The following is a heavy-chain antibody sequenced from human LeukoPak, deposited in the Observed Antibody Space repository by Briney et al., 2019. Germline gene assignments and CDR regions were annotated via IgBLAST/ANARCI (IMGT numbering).Heavy chain of an antibody. V-gene: IGHV3-53*01. CDR3: ARSPLRFLEWRHGAFDI. Sequence: GGSLRLSCAASGFTVSSNYMSWVRQAPGKGLEWVSVIYSGGSTYYADSVKGRFTISRDNAKNSLYLQMNSLRAEDTAVYYCARSPLRFLEWRHGAFDIWGQGTMVTVSS. CDR1: GFTVSSNY. J-gene: IGHJ3*02. CDR2: IYSGGST. D-gene: IGHD3-3*01.